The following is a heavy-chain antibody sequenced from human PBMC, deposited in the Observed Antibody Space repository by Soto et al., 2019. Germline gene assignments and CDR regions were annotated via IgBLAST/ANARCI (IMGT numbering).Heavy chain of an antibody. CDR3: ARHSGYSYGYWYFDL. D-gene: IGHD5-18*01. CDR2: IYYSGST. Sequence: SETLSLTCTVSGGSISSSSYYWGWIRQPPGKGLEWIGSIYYSGSTYYNPSLKSRVTISVDTPKNQFSLKLTSVTAADTAVYYCARHSGYSYGYWYFDLWGRGTLVTVSS. V-gene: IGHV4-39*01. J-gene: IGHJ2*01. CDR1: GGSISSSSYY.